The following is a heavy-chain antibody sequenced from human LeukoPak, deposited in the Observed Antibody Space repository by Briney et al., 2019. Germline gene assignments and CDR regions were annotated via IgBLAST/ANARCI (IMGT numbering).Heavy chain of an antibody. Sequence: PGGSLRLSCAASGFTFSSYSMNWVRQAPGKGLEWVSAISGSGGSTYYADSVKGRFTISRDNSKNTLYLQMNSLRAEDTAVYYCAKGRMIFGVVPHWGQGTLVTVSS. D-gene: IGHD3/OR15-3a*01. J-gene: IGHJ4*02. CDR3: AKGRMIFGVVPH. V-gene: IGHV3-23*01. CDR1: GFTFSSYS. CDR2: ISGSGGST.